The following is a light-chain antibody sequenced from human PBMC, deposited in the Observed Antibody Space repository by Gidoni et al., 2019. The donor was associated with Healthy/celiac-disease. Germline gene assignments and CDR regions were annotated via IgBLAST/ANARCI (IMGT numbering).Light chain of an antibody. J-gene: IGKJ3*01. CDR3: QQYGSSPPT. V-gene: IGKV3-20*01. Sequence: EIVLTQSPGTLSLAPVERATLSCRASQSVSSSYLAWYQQKPGQAPRLLIYGASSRDTGIPDRFSGSGSGTDFTLTISRLEPEDFAVYYCQQYGSSPPTFGPGTKVDIK. CDR2: GAS. CDR1: QSVSSSY.